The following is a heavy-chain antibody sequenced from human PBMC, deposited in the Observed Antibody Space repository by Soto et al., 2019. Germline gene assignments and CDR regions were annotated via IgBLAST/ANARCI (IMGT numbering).Heavy chain of an antibody. Sequence: SETLSLTCTVAGTSISDYFWTWIRQPPGKGLEWIGYFYYGETTNKKSSLNSRFTVSVDTSKSQFSLKVTSVTTADTAVYYCARGTYCGSDCYWTLDYWGQGKMVTVS. CDR3: ARGTYCGSDCYWTLDY. J-gene: IGHJ4*02. V-gene: IGHV4-59*01. D-gene: IGHD2-21*02. CDR1: GTSISDYF. CDR2: FYYGETT.